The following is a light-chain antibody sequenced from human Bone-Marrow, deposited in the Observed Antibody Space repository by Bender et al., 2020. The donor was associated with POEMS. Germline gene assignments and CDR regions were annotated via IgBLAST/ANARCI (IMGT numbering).Light chain of an antibody. CDR2: DVT. J-gene: IGLJ1*01. CDR1: SSDVGNYDY. V-gene: IGLV2-14*01. CDR3: SSYSDTSTYV. Sequence: QSALTQPASVSGSPGQSISISCTGTSSDVGNYDYVSWYQQHPGKAPKVIIYDVTSRPSGVSNRFSGSKSGNTASLTISGLQAEDEAEYYCSSYSDTSTYVFGSGTKVTVL.